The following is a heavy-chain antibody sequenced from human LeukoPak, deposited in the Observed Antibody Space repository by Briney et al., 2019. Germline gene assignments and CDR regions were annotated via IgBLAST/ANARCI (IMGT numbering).Heavy chain of an antibody. Sequence: GGSLRLSCAASGFTFGNHWMIWVRQAPGKGLEWVANIKQDGSEKYYVDSVKGRFTISRDNAKNSLYLQMNSLRAEDTALYYCAKAQSPAEEHNWFDPWGQGTLVTVSS. CDR2: IKQDGSEK. V-gene: IGHV3-7*03. J-gene: IGHJ5*02. CDR3: AKAQSPAEEHNWFDP. CDR1: GFTFGNHW. D-gene: IGHD1-26*01.